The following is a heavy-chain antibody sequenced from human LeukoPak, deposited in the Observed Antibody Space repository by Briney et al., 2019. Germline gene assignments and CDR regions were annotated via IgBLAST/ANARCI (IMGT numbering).Heavy chain of an antibody. CDR3: ARVRGSFHQHFDY. Sequence: SETLSLTGIVSGGSISNYYWSWIRQPPGKGLEWIGHIYHSGSTNYNPSLKSRVTISVDTSKNQFSLKLSSVTAADTAVYYCARVRGSFHQHFDYWGQGTLVTVSS. J-gene: IGHJ4*02. D-gene: IGHD1-26*01. V-gene: IGHV4-59*01. CDR1: GGSISNYY. CDR2: IYHSGST.